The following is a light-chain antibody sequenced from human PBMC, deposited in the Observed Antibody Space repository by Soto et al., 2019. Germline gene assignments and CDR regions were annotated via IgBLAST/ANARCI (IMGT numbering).Light chain of an antibody. J-gene: IGKJ5*01. CDR3: MQGTQRTIK. Sequence: DNLITEYALPSPVALGQPVPFSCRSSQSLVFSDGIAYFSWFQQRPGRSPRRLIYKVSNRDSGAPARFSGSGSGTDVALKISRVEAEDVGVYYCMQGTQRTIKFGQVTRLDIK. CDR1: QSLVFSDGIAY. CDR2: KVS. V-gene: IGKV2-30*01.